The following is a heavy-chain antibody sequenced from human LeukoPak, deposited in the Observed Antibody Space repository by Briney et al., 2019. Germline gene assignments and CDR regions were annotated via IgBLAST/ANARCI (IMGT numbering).Heavy chain of an antibody. V-gene: IGHV3-23*01. CDR1: GFTLSTYT. CDR3: AKDAPVAVAPFDY. D-gene: IGHD6-19*01. CDR2: ISGSGGST. Sequence: GGSLRLSCAASGFTLSTYTTNWVRQAPGKGLEWVSAISGSGGSTYYADSVKGRFTISRDNSKNTLYLQMNSLRAEDTAVYYCAKDAPVAVAPFDYWGQGTLVTVSS. J-gene: IGHJ4*02.